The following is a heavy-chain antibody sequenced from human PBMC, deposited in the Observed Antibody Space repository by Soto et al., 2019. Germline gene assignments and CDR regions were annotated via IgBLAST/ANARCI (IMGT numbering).Heavy chain of an antibody. V-gene: IGHV3-15*07. J-gene: IGHJ6*02. CDR2: IKSKTDGGTT. CDR1: GFTFSNAW. CDR3: TTGTHYDFWSGQWYYYYYGMDV. Sequence: EVQLVESGGGLVKPGGSLRLSCAASGFTFSNAWMNWVRQAPGKGLEWVGRIKSKTDGGTTDYAAPVKGRFTISRDDSKNTLYLQMNSLKTEDTAVYYCTTGTHYDFWSGQWYYYYYGMDVWGQGTTVTVSS. D-gene: IGHD3-3*01.